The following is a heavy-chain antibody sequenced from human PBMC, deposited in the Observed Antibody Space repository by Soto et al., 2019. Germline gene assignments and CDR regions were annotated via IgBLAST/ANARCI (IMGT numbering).Heavy chain of an antibody. V-gene: IGHV1-3*01. CDR1: GYTFTSYA. D-gene: IGHD3-3*02. CDR2: INGGNGNT. J-gene: IGHJ3*02. Sequence: ASVKVSCKASGYTFTSYAMHWVRQAPGQRLEWMGWINGGNGNTKYSQNFQGRVSITRDTSASTVYMELTGLESEDTAMYYCARDTETLGPRANDALDIWGQGTTVTVSS. CDR3: ARDTETLGPRANDALDI.